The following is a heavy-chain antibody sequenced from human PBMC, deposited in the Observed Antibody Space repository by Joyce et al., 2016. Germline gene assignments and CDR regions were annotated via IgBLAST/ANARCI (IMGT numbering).Heavy chain of an antibody. CDR3: ARGLGTPYGMDV. CDR2: IYYSGST. CDR1: GGSISIHY. D-gene: IGHD7-27*01. Sequence: QVQLQESGPGLVKPSETLSLTCTVSGGSISIHYWSWLRQPPGKRLEWMGYIYYSGSTNYNPSLKSRVTISVDTSKNQFSLKLRSVSAADTAVYYCARGLGTPYGMDVWGQGTTVTVSS. V-gene: IGHV4-59*11. J-gene: IGHJ6*02.